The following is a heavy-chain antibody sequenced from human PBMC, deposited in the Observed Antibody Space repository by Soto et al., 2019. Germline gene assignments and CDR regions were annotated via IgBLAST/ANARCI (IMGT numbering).Heavy chain of an antibody. Sequence: QVQLVQSGAEVKKPGSSVKVSCKVSGGTFSNYAIDWVRLAPGHGLEWMGGIVPIFGTTYYTQKFQGRATIIADDSTTTGYLEMSSVRSEDTAIYYCARVEAVAGLYNYHGLDVWGQGTAVTVSS. CDR3: ARVEAVAGLYNYHGLDV. J-gene: IGHJ6*02. V-gene: IGHV1-69*12. CDR1: GGTFSNYA. D-gene: IGHD6-19*01. CDR2: IVPIFGTT.